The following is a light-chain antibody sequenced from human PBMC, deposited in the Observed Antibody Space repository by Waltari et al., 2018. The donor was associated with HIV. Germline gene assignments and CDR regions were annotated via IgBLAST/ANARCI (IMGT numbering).Light chain of an antibody. J-gene: IGKJ2*02. V-gene: IGKV1-39*01. CDR1: HSIDKY. Sequence: DIQMTQSPSSLSASVGDRVTLTCRASHSIDKYLNWYQQKPGKAPKLLIYTASSLQSGVPSRFSGSGSGTDFTLTISSLQPEDFATYYCQQSYIRPSTFGQGTKLE. CDR3: QQSYIRPST. CDR2: TAS.